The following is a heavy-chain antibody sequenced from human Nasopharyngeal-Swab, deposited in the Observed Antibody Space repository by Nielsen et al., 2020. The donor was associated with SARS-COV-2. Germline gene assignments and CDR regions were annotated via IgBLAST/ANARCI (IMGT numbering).Heavy chain of an antibody. CDR3: TTDSRDYDFWSGYYPPSDY. J-gene: IGHJ4*02. Sequence: WIRQPPGKGLEWVGRIKSKTDGGTTDYAAPMKGRFTISRDDSKNTLYLQMNSLKTEDTAVYYCTTDSRDYDFWSGYYPPSDYWGQGTLVTVSS. V-gene: IGHV3-15*01. CDR2: IKSKTDGGTT. D-gene: IGHD3-3*01.